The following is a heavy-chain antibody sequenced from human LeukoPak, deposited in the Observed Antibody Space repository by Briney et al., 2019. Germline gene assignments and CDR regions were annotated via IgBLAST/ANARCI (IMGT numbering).Heavy chain of an antibody. CDR2: ISWNSGSI. CDR1: GFTFDDYA. CDR3: AKVGTYDSYGWFDY. Sequence: PGGSLRLSCAASGFTFDDYAMHWVRQAPGKGLEWVSGISWNSGSIGYADSVKGRFTISRDNAKNSLYLQMNSLRAEDTALYYCAKVGTYDSYGWFDYWGQGTLVTVSS. V-gene: IGHV3-9*01. D-gene: IGHD5-18*01. J-gene: IGHJ4*02.